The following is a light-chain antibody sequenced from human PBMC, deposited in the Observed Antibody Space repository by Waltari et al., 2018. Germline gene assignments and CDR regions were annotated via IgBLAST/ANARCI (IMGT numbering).Light chain of an antibody. CDR2: GAS. J-gene: IGKJ4*01. Sequence: EFVLPQSPGSLPLSPGERATLSCRASQTISGSWLTWYQQKPGQAPRLLIYGASSRATAIPDRFSGSGSGTDFTLTISRLEPEDFAVYYCQQYDGSSVTFGGGTKVEIK. V-gene: IGKV3-20*01. CDR3: QQYDGSSVT. CDR1: QTISGSW.